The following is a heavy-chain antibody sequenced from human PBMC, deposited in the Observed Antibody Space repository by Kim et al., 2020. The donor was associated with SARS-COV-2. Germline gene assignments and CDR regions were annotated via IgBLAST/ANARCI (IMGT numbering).Heavy chain of an antibody. CDR1: GYTFTTYD. J-gene: IGHJ5*02. D-gene: IGHD2-2*01. Sequence: ASVKVSCKASGYTFTTYDINWVRQAPGQGLEWLGWMNPDSGNIGYAQKFQGRVTLTRDTSINTAYMELSSLNSDDTAVYYCARNPANTGWFDPWGQGTLVTVSS. CDR3: ARNPANTGWFDP. CDR2: MNPDSGNI. V-gene: IGHV1-8*01.